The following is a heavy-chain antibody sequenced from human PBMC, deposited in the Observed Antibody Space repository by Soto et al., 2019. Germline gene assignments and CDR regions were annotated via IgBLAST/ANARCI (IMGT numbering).Heavy chain of an antibody. Sequence: EVQLLESGGGLVQPRGSLRLSCAASGFTFSNYAMSWVRQAPGKGLEWVSTLSGSGGSTYYADSVKGRFTISRDNSKNTLYLQMNSLRAEDTAVYYCAKDTVPVATPWFDPWGQGTLVTVSS. D-gene: IGHD2-2*01. J-gene: IGHJ5*02. V-gene: IGHV3-23*01. CDR2: LSGSGGST. CDR3: AKDTVPVATPWFDP. CDR1: GFTFSNYA.